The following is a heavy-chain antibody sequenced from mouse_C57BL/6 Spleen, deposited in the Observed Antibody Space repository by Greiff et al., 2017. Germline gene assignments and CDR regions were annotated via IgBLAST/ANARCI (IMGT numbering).Heavy chain of an antibody. CDR2: ISDGGSYT. V-gene: IGHV5-4*01. Sequence: DVMLVESGGGLVKPGGSLKLSCAASGFTFSSYAMSWVRQTPEKRLEWVATISDGGSYTYYPDNVKGRFTISRDNAKNNLYLQMSHLKSEDTARYYCAREEADGSSFDAMDYWGQGTSVTVSS. CDR3: AREEADGSSFDAMDY. J-gene: IGHJ4*01. D-gene: IGHD1-1*01. CDR1: GFTFSSYA.